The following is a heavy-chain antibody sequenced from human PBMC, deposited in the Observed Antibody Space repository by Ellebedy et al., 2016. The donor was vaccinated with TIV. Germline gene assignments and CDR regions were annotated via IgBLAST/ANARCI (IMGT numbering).Heavy chain of an antibody. V-gene: IGHV3-7*03. CDR2: ITQEGSEK. D-gene: IGHD1-1*01. Sequence: PGGSLRLSCEASGFTSSNYSMTWVRQAPGKGPECVATITQEGSEKYYVDSVKGRFTISRDNAKNSLYLQMNSLRAEDTAVYYCAREKSGHKWNDGFDSWGQGTLVTVSS. CDR1: GFTSSNYS. J-gene: IGHJ4*02. CDR3: AREKSGHKWNDGFDS.